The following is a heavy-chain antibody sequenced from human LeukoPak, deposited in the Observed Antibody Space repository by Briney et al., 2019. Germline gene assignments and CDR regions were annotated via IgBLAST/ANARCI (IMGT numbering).Heavy chain of an antibody. CDR2: ISAYNGNT. CDR3: ARVVRGTWSFDY. V-gene: IGHV1-18*01. Sequence: GASVKVSCTASGYTFTSYGISWVRQAPGQGLEWMGWISAYNGNTNYAQKLQGRVTMTTDTSTSTAYMELRSLRSDDTAVYYCARVVRGTWSFDYWGQGALVTVSS. J-gene: IGHJ4*02. D-gene: IGHD3-10*01. CDR1: GYTFTSYG.